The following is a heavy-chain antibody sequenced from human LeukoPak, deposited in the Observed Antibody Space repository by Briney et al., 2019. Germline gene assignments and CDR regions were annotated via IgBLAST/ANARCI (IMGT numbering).Heavy chain of an antibody. V-gene: IGHV4-4*07. CDR2: IYTSGST. D-gene: IGHD6-19*01. J-gene: IGHJ4*02. CDR1: GGSISSYY. Sequence: PSETLSLTCTVSGGSISSYYWSWIRQPAGKGLEWIGRIYTSGSTNYNPSLKSRVTISADKSRNQFSLKLSSVTAADTAVYYCARSSGWYYFDYWGQGTLVTVSS. CDR3: ARSSGWYYFDY.